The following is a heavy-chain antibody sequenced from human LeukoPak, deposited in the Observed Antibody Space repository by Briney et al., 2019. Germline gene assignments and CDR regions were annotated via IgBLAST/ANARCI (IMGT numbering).Heavy chain of an antibody. J-gene: IGHJ6*02. CDR2: MNPNSGNT. CDR1: GYTFTGYD. V-gene: IGHV1-8*01. Sequence: GASVKVSCKASGYTFTGYDINWVRQATGQGLEWMGWMNPNSGNTGYAQKFQGRVTMTRNTSISTAYMELSSLRSEDTAVYYCARGRFQDFGDYYYGMDVWGQGTTVTVSS. D-gene: IGHD3-10*01. CDR3: ARGRFQDFGDYYYGMDV.